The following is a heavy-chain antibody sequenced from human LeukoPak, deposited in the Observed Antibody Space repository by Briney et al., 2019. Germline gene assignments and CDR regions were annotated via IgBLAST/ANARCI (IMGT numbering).Heavy chain of an antibody. V-gene: IGHV3-49*04. Sequence: GGALRLSCTASGFTFRDYAMSWVRHAPGKGREWGGFIRSKAYGGTTEYAACVKGRFTISRDESKSIADLQMNSLKTDDTAVYYCTRIVPAATWGQGTLVTVSS. CDR1: GFTFRDYA. D-gene: IGHD2-2*01. CDR3: TRIVPAAT. CDR2: IRSKAYGGTT. J-gene: IGHJ5*02.